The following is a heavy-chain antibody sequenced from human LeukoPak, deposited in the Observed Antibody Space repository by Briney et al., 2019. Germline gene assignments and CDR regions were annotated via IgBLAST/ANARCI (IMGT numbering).Heavy chain of an antibody. Sequence: GGCLRLSCAASGCTFSSYGMHWVRQAPGKGLEWVAVIWYDGSNKYYADSVKGRFTISRDNSKNTLYLQMNSLRAEDTAVYYCARDRGYSYGYGVRWDYGGNSGLYYWGQGTLVTVSS. CDR3: ARDRGYSYGYGVRWDYGGNSGLYY. J-gene: IGHJ4*02. V-gene: IGHV3-33*01. CDR2: IWYDGSNK. CDR1: GCTFSSYG. D-gene: IGHD5-18*01.